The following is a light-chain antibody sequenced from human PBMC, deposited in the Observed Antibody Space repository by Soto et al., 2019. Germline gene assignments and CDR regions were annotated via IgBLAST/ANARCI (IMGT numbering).Light chain of an antibody. J-gene: IGKJ5*01. V-gene: IGKV1-5*01. CDR1: QSISSW. Sequence: DIQMTQSPSTLSASVGDRVTLTCRASQSISSWLAWYQQKPGKAPKPLIYGASSLESGVPSRFSGSGSGTDYTLTISSLQPEDFATYYCQQSYRTPTFGQGTRLEI. CDR3: QQSYRTPT. CDR2: GAS.